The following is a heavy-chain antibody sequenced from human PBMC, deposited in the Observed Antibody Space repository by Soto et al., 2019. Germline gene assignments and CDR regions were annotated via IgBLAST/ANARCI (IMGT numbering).Heavy chain of an antibody. CDR3: AREQLQVVIPDY. CDR1: GFTFSSYW. J-gene: IGHJ4*02. V-gene: IGHV3-7*01. D-gene: IGHD6-13*01. Sequence: EVQLVESGGGLVQPGGSLRLSCAASGFTFSSYWMNWVRQAPGKGLEWVANIKQDGSEKYYVDSVKGRFTICRDNTKNSLNLQMNSLRAEDTAVYYCAREQLQVVIPDYWGQGALVTVSS. CDR2: IKQDGSEK.